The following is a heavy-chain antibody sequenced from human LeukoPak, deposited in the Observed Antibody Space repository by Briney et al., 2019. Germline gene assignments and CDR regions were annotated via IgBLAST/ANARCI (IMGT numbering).Heavy chain of an antibody. CDR1: GFTFSRYA. CDR2: VSGSGGGT. J-gene: IGHJ5*01. Sequence: GGPLRLSCVASGFTFSRYAMIWLGQAPPKGLDWVSGVSGSGGGTYYADSVKGRFTTSRDNTKNKLYLPMNSLSGEDTAVYYCAKDRHAPGRYGSSTSCFPFDSWGQGTLVTVSS. CDR3: AKDRHAPGRYGSSTSCFPFDS. D-gene: IGHD2-2*01. V-gene: IGHV3-23*01.